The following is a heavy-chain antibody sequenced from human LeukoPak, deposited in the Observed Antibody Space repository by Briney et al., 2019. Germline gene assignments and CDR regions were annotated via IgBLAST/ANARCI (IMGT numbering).Heavy chain of an antibody. J-gene: IGHJ6*02. CDR3: AKYSGSYFYYYGMDV. D-gene: IGHD1-26*01. Sequence: GGSLRLSCAASGFTFSSYAMSWVRQAPGKGLEWVSAISGSGGSTYYADPVKGRFTISRDNSKNTLYLQMNSLRAEDTAVYYCAKYSGSYFYYYGMDVWGQGTTVTVSS. CDR1: GFTFSSYA. V-gene: IGHV3-23*01. CDR2: ISGSGGST.